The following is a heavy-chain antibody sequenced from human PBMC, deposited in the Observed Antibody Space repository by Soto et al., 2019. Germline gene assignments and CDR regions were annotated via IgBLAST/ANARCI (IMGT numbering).Heavy chain of an antibody. V-gene: IGHV4-59*01. CDR3: VRVGKNSDYYYYYMDV. Sequence: WTWIRQPPGEGLEWIGYIDYSGRTNYSPSLQSRVTISVDTSKNQFSLRLSPVTAADTAMYYCVRVGKNSDYYYYYMDVWGKGTTVTVSS. CDR2: IDYSGRT. J-gene: IGHJ6*03. D-gene: IGHD7-27*01.